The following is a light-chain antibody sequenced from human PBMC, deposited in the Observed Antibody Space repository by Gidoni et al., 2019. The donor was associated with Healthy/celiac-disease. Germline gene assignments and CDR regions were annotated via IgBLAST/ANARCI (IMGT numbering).Light chain of an antibody. V-gene: IGKV3-20*01. CDR1: QSVSSSY. Sequence: ELVFAQAPGTLSLSPGERAPLSCRASQSVSSSYLAWYQQKPGQAPRLLIYGASSRATGIPDRFSGSGSGTDFTLTISRLEPEDFAVYYCQQYGSSPRLTFGGGTKVEIK. J-gene: IGKJ4*01. CDR2: GAS. CDR3: QQYGSSPRLT.